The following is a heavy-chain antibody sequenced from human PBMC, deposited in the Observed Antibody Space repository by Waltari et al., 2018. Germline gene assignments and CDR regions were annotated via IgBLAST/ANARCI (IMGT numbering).Heavy chain of an antibody. CDR3: AESRAAAGLDS. Sequence: EVQLLESGGGLVPPGGSLRLSCSGVSFSSYAICWVRQAPGMGLEWVSVLYNDGTTHYVDSVEGRFTISRDHSDNTLHLQMSSLRAEDTAVYYCAESRAAAGLDSWGQGTLVTVSS. V-gene: IGHV3-23*03. CDR1: GVSFSSYA. D-gene: IGHD6-13*01. CDR2: LYNDGTT. J-gene: IGHJ4*02.